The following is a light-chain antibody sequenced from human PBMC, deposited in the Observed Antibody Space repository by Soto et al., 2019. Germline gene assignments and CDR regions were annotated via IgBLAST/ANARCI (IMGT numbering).Light chain of an antibody. J-gene: IGLJ1*01. Sequence: QSALTQPASVSGSPGQSITISCTGTSSDVGGYNYVSWYQHHAGKAPRLMIYASSNRPSGVSHRFSGSRSGNTASLIISGLQAEDGADYYCSSYTSGTTLYVFGTGTKLTVL. CDR1: SSDVGGYNY. CDR3: SSYTSGTTLYV. CDR2: ASS. V-gene: IGLV2-14*01.